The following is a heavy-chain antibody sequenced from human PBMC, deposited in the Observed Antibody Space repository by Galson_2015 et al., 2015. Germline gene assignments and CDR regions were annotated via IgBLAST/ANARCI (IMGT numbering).Heavy chain of an antibody. D-gene: IGHD5-24*01. CDR1: GFSLRTSGVG. J-gene: IGHJ4*02. CDR3: GHSRDCKRSGTGLVDY. CDR2: MYWDNDK. V-gene: IGHV2-5*02. Sequence: PALVKPSQILTLPCTFSGFSLRTSGVGVGWIRQPPGKALEWLALMYWDNDKSFSPSLKIRLTIPKDTYKNQGVLTMTNIYPADTATYYCGHSRDCKRSGTGLVDYWGQGTLVTVSS.